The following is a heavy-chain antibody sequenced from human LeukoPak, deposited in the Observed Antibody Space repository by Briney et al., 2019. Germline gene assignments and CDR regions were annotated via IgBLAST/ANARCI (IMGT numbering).Heavy chain of an antibody. CDR2: VSCSGGRT. V-gene: IGHV3-23*01. CDR1: AFTFSSYS. J-gene: IGHJ4*02. CDR3: AKGAQDYGDSTTDY. D-gene: IGHD4-17*01. Sequence: PGGSLRLSCAASAFTFSSYSMSWSRQAPGKGLGWGSVVSCSGGRTYYADSVKGRFTISRDNSKNTLFLQMNSLRAEDTAVYYCAKGAQDYGDSTTDYWGQGTLVTVSS.